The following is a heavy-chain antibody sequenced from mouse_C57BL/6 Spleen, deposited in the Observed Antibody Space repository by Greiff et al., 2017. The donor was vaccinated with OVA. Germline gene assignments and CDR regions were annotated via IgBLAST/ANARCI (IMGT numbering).Heavy chain of an antibody. CDR3: ARRSTGTGGYYFDY. V-gene: IGHV5-9*01. Sequence: DVMLVESGGGLVKPGGSLKLSCAASGFTFSSYTMSWVRQTPEKRLEWVATISGGGGNTYYPDSVKGRFTISRDNATNTLYLQMSSLRSEDTALYYCARRSTGTGGYYFDYWGQGTTLTVSS. J-gene: IGHJ2*01. CDR1: GFTFSSYT. CDR2: ISGGGGNT. D-gene: IGHD4-1*01.